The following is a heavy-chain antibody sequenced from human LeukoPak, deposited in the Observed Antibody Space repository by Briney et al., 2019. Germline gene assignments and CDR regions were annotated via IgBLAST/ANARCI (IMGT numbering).Heavy chain of an antibody. Sequence: PGGSLRLSCAASGFTVSYNYMSWVRQAPGKGLECVSTIYRGGSTYYADSVKGRFTISRDNSKNTVYLQMNSPRDEDTAVYYCARGSYGSGNYYTGDAFDMWGQGTMVTVSS. J-gene: IGHJ3*02. CDR2: IYRGGST. CDR3: ARGSYGSGNYYTGDAFDM. CDR1: GFTVSYNY. V-gene: IGHV3-53*01. D-gene: IGHD3-10*01.